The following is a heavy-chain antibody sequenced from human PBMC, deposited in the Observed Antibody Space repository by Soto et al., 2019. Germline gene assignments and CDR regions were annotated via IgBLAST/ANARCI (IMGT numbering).Heavy chain of an antibody. V-gene: IGHV4-59*01. CDR2: IYYSGST. CDR1: GGSISSYY. CDR3: ARGPIAVAGLAEYFQH. J-gene: IGHJ1*01. D-gene: IGHD6-19*01. Sequence: SETLSLTCTVSGGSISSYYWSWIRQPPGKGLEWIGYIYYSGSTNYNPSLKSRVTISVDTSKNQFSLKLSSVTAADTAVYYCARGPIAVAGLAEYFQHWGQGTLVTVSS.